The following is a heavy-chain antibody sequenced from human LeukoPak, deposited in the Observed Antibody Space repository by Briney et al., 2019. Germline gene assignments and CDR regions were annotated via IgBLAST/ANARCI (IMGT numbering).Heavy chain of an antibody. D-gene: IGHD4-11*01. J-gene: IGHJ5*02. CDR2: INPNSGGI. Sequence: ASLKASCKASGYTFAAYFIHWVRQSPGQGLEWMGWINPNSGGIKYAQKFQGRVTMTRDTSIGTAYMELSRLRSDDTAVYYCARDSYSDYVGDWFDPWGHGTLVTVSS. CDR1: GYTFAAYF. CDR3: ARDSYSDYVGDWFDP. V-gene: IGHV1-2*02.